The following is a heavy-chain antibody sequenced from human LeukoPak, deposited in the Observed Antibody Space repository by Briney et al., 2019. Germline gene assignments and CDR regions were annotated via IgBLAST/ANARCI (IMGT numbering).Heavy chain of an antibody. J-gene: IGHJ6*02. V-gene: IGHV4-34*01. Sequence: PSETLSLTCAVYGGSFSGYYWSWIRQPPGKGLEWIGEINHSGSTNYNPSLKSRVTISVDTSKNQFSLKLSSVTAADTAVYYCARDLARDYYYYYGMDVWGQGTTVTVSS. CDR3: ARDLARDYYYYYGMDV. CDR1: GGSFSGYY. CDR2: INHSGST. D-gene: IGHD3-16*01.